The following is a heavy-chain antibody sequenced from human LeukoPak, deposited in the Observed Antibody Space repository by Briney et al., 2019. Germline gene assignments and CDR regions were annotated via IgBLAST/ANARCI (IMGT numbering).Heavy chain of an antibody. J-gene: IGHJ6*02. Sequence: PGGSLRLSCLASGFSFNSYTMNWVREAPGKGLEWVSTISPGVSGYTWHAESVKGRFTISRDNPENSLYLQMDSLRADDTAVYYCVRDVSRRIGMDVWGQGTTVTVSS. CDR2: ISPGVSGYT. V-gene: IGHV3-21*06. CDR1: GFSFNSYT. D-gene: IGHD2/OR15-2a*01. CDR3: VRDVSRRIGMDV.